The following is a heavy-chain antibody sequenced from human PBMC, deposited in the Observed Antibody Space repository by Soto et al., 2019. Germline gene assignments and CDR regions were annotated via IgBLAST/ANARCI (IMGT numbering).Heavy chain of an antibody. CDR2: IWYDGSNK. V-gene: IGHV3-33*01. CDR3: ARVLRFLEWLLLDV. Sequence: PGGSLRLSCAASGFTFSSYGMHWVRQAPGKGLEWVAVIWYDGSNKYYADSVKGRFTISRDNSKNTLYLQMNSLRAEDTAVYYCARVLRFLEWLLLDVWGKGTTVTVSS. D-gene: IGHD3-3*01. J-gene: IGHJ6*04. CDR1: GFTFSSYG.